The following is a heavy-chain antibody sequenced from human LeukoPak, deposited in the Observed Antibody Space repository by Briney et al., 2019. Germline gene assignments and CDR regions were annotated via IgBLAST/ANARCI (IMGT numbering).Heavy chain of an antibody. V-gene: IGHV3-23*01. D-gene: IGHD6-13*01. CDR1: GFTFSSYS. CDR2: ISGSGGST. J-gene: IGHJ4*02. CDR3: ARAERGGSSSWYY. Sequence: GGSLRLSCAASGFTFSSYSMNWVRQAPGKGLEWVSAISGSGGSTYYADSVKGRFTISRDNSKNTLYLQMNSLRAEDTAVYYCARAERGGSSSWYYWGQGTLVTVSS.